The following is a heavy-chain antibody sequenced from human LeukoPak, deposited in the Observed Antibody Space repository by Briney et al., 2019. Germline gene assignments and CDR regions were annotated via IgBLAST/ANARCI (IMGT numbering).Heavy chain of an antibody. V-gene: IGHV4-59*01. CDR1: GGSISSYY. CDR2: IYHSGST. CDR3: ARDGDYTFDY. Sequence: SETLSLTCTVSGGSISSYYWSWIRQPPGKGLEWIGYIYHSGSTNYNPSLKSRATISVDTSKNQFSLKLSSVTAADTAVYYCARDGDYTFDYWGQGTLVIVSS. D-gene: IGHD4-17*01. J-gene: IGHJ4*02.